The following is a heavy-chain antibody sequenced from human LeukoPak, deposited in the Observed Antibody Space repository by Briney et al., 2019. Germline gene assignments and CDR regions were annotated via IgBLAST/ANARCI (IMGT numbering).Heavy chain of an antibody. Sequence: SETLSLTCTVSGGSISGYYWSWIRQPPGKGLEWIGNIYYGGSTNYNPSLKSRVTISVDTSKNQFSLKLSSVTAADTAVYYCARADAYSYGRFDFWGPGTLVTVSS. V-gene: IGHV4-59*01. J-gene: IGHJ4*02. D-gene: IGHD5-18*01. CDR3: ARADAYSYGRFDF. CDR1: GGSISGYY. CDR2: IYYGGST.